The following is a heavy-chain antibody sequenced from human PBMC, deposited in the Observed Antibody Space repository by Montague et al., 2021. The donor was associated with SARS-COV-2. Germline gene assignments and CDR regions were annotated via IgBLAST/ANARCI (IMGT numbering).Heavy chain of an antibody. CDR1: GGSINNFF. Sequence: SETLSLTCTVSGGSINNFFRSWIRQPPGKGLEWIGYIYYRGNTNYNPSLASRVTMSVDKPRNQFSLKLTSVTAADAAVYYCVRTVTQGSGDSWGQGTLVTVSS. V-gene: IGHV4-59*08. CDR2: IYYRGNT. J-gene: IGHJ4*02. D-gene: IGHD6-25*01. CDR3: VRTVTQGSGDS.